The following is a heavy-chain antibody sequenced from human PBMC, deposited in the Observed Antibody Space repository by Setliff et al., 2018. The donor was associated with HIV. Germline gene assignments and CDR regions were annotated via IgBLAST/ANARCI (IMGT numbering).Heavy chain of an antibody. Sequence: PSETLSLTCAVYGGSFSGYYWGWIRQPPGKGLEWIGEINHSGSTNYNPSLKSRVTISVDTSKNQFSLKLTSVTAADTAVYYCVTSSSWSSRLNFWGPGMLVTVSS. CDR3: VTSSSWSSRLNF. J-gene: IGHJ4*02. V-gene: IGHV4-34*01. D-gene: IGHD2-2*01. CDR1: GGSFSGYY. CDR2: INHSGST.